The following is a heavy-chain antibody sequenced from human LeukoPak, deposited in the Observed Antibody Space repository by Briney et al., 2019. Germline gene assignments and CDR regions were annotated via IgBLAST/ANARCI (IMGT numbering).Heavy chain of an antibody. Sequence: SQTLSLTCTVSGGSISSGDYYWSWIRQPPGKGLGWIGYIYYSGSTYYNPSLKSRVTISVDTSKNQFSLKLSSVTAADTAVYYCARVDADTKGLDYWGQGTLVTVSS. D-gene: IGHD3-22*01. CDR2: IYYSGST. V-gene: IGHV4-30-4*01. CDR1: GGSISSGDYY. J-gene: IGHJ4*02. CDR3: ARVDADTKGLDY.